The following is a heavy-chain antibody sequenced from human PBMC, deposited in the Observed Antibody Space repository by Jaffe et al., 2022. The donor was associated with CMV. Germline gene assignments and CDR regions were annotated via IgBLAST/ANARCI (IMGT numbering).Heavy chain of an antibody. Sequence: EVQVVESGGGLVQPGESLRLSCAASGFTFSSYWMTWLRQAPGKGLEWVANINVDGSGGNYADSVRGRFTISRDNAENSVFLQMNSLRVEDTAVYYCARGGLLHASDIWGQGTMVTVS. CDR3: ARGGLLHASDI. J-gene: IGHJ3*02. CDR2: INVDGSGG. CDR1: GFTFSSYW. V-gene: IGHV3-7*01. D-gene: IGHD2-15*01.